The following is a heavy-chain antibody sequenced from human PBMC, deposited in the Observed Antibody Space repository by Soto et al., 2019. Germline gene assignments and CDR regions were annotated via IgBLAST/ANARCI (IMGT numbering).Heavy chain of an antibody. CDR2: INAGKGNT. J-gene: IGHJ6*02. CDR1: GYTFTSYA. D-gene: IGHD5-12*01. V-gene: IGHV1-3*01. CDR3: ARALGYSGYAGMDV. Sequence: ASVKVSCKASGYTFTSYAMHWVRQAPGQRLDWMGWINAGKGNTKYSQKFQGRVTMTTDTSTNTAYMELRSLRSDDTAVYYCARALGYSGYAGMDVWGQGTTVTVSS.